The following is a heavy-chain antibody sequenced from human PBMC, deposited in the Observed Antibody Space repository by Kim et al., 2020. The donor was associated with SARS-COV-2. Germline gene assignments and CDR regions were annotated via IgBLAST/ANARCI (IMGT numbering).Heavy chain of an antibody. CDR2: IYYSGST. V-gene: IGHV4-39*01. D-gene: IGHD6-13*01. J-gene: IGHJ6*02. CDR3: ARQVLAGTWYYYGMDV. CDR1: GGSISSSSYY. Sequence: SETLSLTCTVSGGSISSSSYYWGWIRQPPGKGLEWIGSIYYSGSTYYNPSLKSRVTISVDTSKNQFSLKLSSVTAADTAVYYCARQVLAGTWYYYGMDVWGQGTTVTVSS.